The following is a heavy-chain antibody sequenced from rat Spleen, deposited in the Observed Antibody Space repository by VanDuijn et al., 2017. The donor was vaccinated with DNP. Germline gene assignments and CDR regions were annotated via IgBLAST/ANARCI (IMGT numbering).Heavy chain of an antibody. CDR2: IGTGGGGT. Sequence: EVRLVESGGGLVQPGRSLKLSCAASGFTFSNYDMAWVRQAPTKGLEWVASIGTGGGGTYYRDSVKGRFTVSRDNAKSTLYLQRDSLRSEDTATDCCARHYYAGSYYFDYWGQGVMVTVSS. D-gene: IGHD1-12*02. CDR3: ARHYYAGSYYFDY. J-gene: IGHJ2*01. V-gene: IGHV5-25*01. CDR1: GFTFSNYD.